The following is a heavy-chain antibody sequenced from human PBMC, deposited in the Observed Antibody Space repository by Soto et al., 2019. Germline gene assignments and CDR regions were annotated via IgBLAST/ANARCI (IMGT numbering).Heavy chain of an antibody. J-gene: IGHJ3*02. D-gene: IGHD1-26*01. CDR1: GFTFSSYA. CDR3: ARGDRGAFDI. Sequence: PGGSLRLSCAASGFTFSSYAMSWVRQAPGKGLGWVSSIHGGGASTSYADSVRGRFTISRDNARNTVYLQMNSLRVEDTAVYYCARGDRGAFDIWGQGTVVTVSS. V-gene: IGHV3-23*01. CDR2: IHGGGAST.